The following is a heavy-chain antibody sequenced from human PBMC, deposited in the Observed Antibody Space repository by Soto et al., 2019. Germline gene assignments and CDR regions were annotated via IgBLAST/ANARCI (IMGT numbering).Heavy chain of an antibody. V-gene: IGHV1-2*02. CDR2: INPNSGGT. D-gene: IGHD6-25*01. CDR3: AKNRLANSPYYYYYYGMDV. Sequence: ASVKVSCKASGYTFTGYYMHWVRQAPGQGLEWMGWINPNSGGTNYAQKFQGRVTMTRDTSISTAYMELSSLRAEDTAVYYCAKNRLANSPYYYYYYGMDVWGQGTTVTVSS. CDR1: GYTFTGYY. J-gene: IGHJ6*02.